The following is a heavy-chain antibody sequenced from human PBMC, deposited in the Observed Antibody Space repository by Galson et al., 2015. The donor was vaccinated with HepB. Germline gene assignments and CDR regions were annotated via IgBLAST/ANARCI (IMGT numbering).Heavy chain of an antibody. CDR2: LYYSGTS. CDR3: ARGPWLHSRERPPLDY. V-gene: IGHV4-39*01. J-gene: IGHJ4*02. D-gene: IGHD5-24*01. Sequence: SETLSLTCTVSGVSISSSSDYWGWIRQPPGKGLEWIGSLYYSGTSYYNPSLESRVTISGDTSKNQFSLKLSSVTAADTAVYYCARGPWLHSRERPPLDYWGQGTLVTVSS. CDR1: GVSISSSSDY.